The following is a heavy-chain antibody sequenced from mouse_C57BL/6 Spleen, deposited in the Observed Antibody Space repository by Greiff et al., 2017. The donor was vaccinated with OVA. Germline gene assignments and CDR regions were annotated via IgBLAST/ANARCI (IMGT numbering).Heavy chain of an antibody. Sequence: EVQLQQSGPELVKPGASVKKSCKASGYTFTDYYMNWVKQSHGKSLEWIGDINPNNGGTSYNQKFKGKATLTVDKSSSTAYMELRSLTSEDSAVYYCARRGYDYDDGWFAYWGQGTLVTVSA. J-gene: IGHJ3*01. CDR2: INPNNGGT. CDR1: GYTFTDYY. V-gene: IGHV1-26*01. CDR3: ARRGYDYDDGWFAY. D-gene: IGHD2-4*01.